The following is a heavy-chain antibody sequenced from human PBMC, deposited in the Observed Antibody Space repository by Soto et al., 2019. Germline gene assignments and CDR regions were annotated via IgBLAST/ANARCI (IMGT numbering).Heavy chain of an antibody. CDR2: IYYSGST. CDR3: ARMGSGSGSYGRGNWFDP. CDR1: GGSISSSTYY. D-gene: IGHD1-26*01. Sequence: PSETLSLTCTVSGGSISSSTYYWDCIRQPPGKGLEWIGYIYYSGSTNYNPSLKSRVTISVDTSKNQFSLKLSSVTAADTAVYYCARMGSGSGSYGRGNWFDPWGQGTLVTVSS. V-gene: IGHV4-61*05. J-gene: IGHJ5*02.